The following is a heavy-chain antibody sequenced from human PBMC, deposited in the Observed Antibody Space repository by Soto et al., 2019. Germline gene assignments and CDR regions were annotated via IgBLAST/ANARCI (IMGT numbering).Heavy chain of an antibody. CDR1: GGSISGDYYY. J-gene: IGHJ6*02. CDR2: IYYSGST. Sequence: SETLSLTCTVSGGSISGDYYYWSWIRQPPGKGLEWIGYIYYSGSTFYNPSLKSRVTISVDTSKNQFSLKLSSVTAADTAVYYCARVTESLGVYGMDVWGQGTTVTVSS. D-gene: IGHD3-3*01. V-gene: IGHV4-30-4*01. CDR3: ARVTESLGVYGMDV.